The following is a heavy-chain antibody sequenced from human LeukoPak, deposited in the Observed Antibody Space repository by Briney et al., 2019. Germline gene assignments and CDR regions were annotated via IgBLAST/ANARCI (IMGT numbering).Heavy chain of an antibody. D-gene: IGHD6-13*01. J-gene: IGHJ1*01. V-gene: IGHV4-30-2*01. CDR3: ARGPDLYSSSWYESEYFQH. Sequence: PSQTLSLTCAVSGGSISSGGYSWSWIRQPPGKGLEWIGYIYHSGSTYYNPSLKSRVTISVDRSKNQFSLKLSSVTAADTAVYYCARGPDLYSSSWYESEYFQHWGQGTLVTVSS. CDR1: GGSISSGGYS. CDR2: IYHSGST.